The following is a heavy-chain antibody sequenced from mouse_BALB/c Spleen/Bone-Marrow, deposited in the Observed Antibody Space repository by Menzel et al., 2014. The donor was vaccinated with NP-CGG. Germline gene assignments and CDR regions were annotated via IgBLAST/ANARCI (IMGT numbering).Heavy chain of an antibody. CDR2: ISYSGST. CDR1: GYSITSDNA. CDR3: ARGITTAWFAY. V-gene: IGHV3-2*02. D-gene: IGHD2-4*01. Sequence: EVKLMESGPGLVKPSQSLSLTCTVTGYSITSDNAWNLIRQFPGNKLEWMGYISYSGSTSYNPSLKSRISITRDTSKNQFFLQLNSVTTEDTATYYCARGITTAWFAYWGQGTLVTVSA. J-gene: IGHJ3*01.